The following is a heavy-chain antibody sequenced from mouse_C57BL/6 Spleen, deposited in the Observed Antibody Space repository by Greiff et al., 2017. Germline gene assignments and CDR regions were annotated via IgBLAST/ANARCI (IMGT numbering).Heavy chain of an antibody. CDR1: GYTFTSYW. D-gene: IGHD2-1*01. CDR2: IYPGSGST. Sequence: QVQLQQPGAELVKPGASVKMSCKASGYTFTSYWITWVKQRPGQGLEWIGDIYPGSGSTNYNEKFKCKATLTVDTSSSTAYMQISSLTSEDSAVYYCARGVTDWYFDVWGTGTTVTVAS. CDR3: ARGVTDWYFDV. V-gene: IGHV1-55*01. J-gene: IGHJ1*03.